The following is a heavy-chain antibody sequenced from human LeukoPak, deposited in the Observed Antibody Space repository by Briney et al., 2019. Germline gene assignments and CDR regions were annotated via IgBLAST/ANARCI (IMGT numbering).Heavy chain of an antibody. CDR3: AKLTGVVPAAFFDY. Sequence: GGSLRLSCAASVFTFSSYAMSWVRQAPGKGLEWVSAISGSGGSTYYADSVKGRFTVSRDNSKNTLYLQMNSLRAEDTAVYYCAKLTGVVPAAFFDYWGQGTLVTVSS. CDR1: VFTFSSYA. CDR2: ISGSGGST. V-gene: IGHV3-23*01. D-gene: IGHD2-2*01. J-gene: IGHJ4*02.